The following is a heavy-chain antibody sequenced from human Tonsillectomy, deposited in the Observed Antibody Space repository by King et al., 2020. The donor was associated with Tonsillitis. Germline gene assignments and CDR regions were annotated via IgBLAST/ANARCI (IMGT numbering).Heavy chain of an antibody. J-gene: IGHJ1*01. CDR1: GFTFSSYS. D-gene: IGHD3-10*01. CDR3: ARDLEGSIRGSQH. CDR2: ISSSSSYI. Sequence: VQLVESGGGLVKPGGSLRLSCAASGFTFSSYSMNWVRQAPGKGLEWVSSISSSSSYIYYADSVKGRFTISRDNAKNSLYLQMNSLRAEDTAVYYCARDLEGSIRGSQHWGQGTLVTVSS. V-gene: IGHV3-21*01.